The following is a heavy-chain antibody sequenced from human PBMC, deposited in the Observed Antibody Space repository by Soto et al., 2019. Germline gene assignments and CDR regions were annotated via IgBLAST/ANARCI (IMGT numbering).Heavy chain of an antibody. V-gene: IGHV4-59*08. CDR3: ARQRRDFDY. Sequence: QVQLQESGPGLVKPSETLSLACTVSGGSISYYYWSWIRQPPGKGLQWIGYIYSSGSTNYNPSLTSRVTISADTSKNQYSLTLSSVTAADTAVYYCARQRRDFDYWGKGSLVTVSS. CDR1: GGSISYYY. J-gene: IGHJ4*02. CDR2: IYSSGST.